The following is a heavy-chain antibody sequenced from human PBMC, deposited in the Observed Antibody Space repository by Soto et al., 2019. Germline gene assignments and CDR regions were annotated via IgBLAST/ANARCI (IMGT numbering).Heavy chain of an antibody. CDR1: GFTFSNYA. CDR2: IGGSGGAT. Sequence: EVQLLESGGGLVQPGGSLRLSCAASGFTFSNYAMTWVRQAPGKGREWVSAIGGSGGATYYADSVKGRFTVSRDNSKNTLYLQVNSLRAEDTAVYYCAKDYIGVIPDAFDIWGQGTMVTVSS. CDR3: AKDYIGVIPDAFDI. V-gene: IGHV3-23*01. J-gene: IGHJ3*02. D-gene: IGHD3-16*02.